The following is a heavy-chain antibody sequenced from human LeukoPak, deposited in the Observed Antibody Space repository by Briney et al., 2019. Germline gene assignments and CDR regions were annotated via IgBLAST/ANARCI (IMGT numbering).Heavy chain of an antibody. J-gene: IGHJ4*02. CDR1: GGSISSYY. CDR3: ARHRDCSSTSCYYYYFDY. Sequence: SETLSLTCTVSGGSISSYYWSWIRQPPGKGLEWIGYIYYSGSTNYNPFLKSRVTISVDTSKNQFSLKLSSVTAADTAVYYCARHRDCSSTSCYYYYFDYWGQGTLVTVSS. V-gene: IGHV4-59*08. CDR2: IYYSGST. D-gene: IGHD2-2*01.